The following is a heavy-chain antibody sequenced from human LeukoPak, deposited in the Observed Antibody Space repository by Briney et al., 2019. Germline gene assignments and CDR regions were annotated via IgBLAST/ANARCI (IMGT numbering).Heavy chain of an antibody. D-gene: IGHD2-21*02. V-gene: IGHV3-23*01. CDR2: ISSSDKST. J-gene: IGHJ4*02. Sequence: GGSLRLSCAASGFTFNNYAMSWVRQAPGKGLEWVSSISSSDKSTYNADSVKGRFTISRDNSKNTLYLQMNSLRAEDTAIYYCAKDKGTAVYYFDYWGRGTLVAVSS. CDR3: AKDKGTAVYYFDY. CDR1: GFTFNNYA.